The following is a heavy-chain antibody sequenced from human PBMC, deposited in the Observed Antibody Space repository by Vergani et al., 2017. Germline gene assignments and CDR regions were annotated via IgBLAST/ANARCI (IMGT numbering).Heavy chain of an antibody. CDR2: ISAYNGNT. CDR1: GYTFTSYG. Sequence: QVQLVQSGAEVKKPGSSVKVSCKASGYTFTSYGISWVRQAPGQGLEWMGWISAYNGNTNYAQKRQGRGTMTTDTSTSTAYMELRSLRSDDTAVYYCALYSSSSKSLCYFDYWGQGTLVTVSS. D-gene: IGHD6-6*01. J-gene: IGHJ4*02. CDR3: ALYSSSSKSLCYFDY. V-gene: IGHV1-18*04.